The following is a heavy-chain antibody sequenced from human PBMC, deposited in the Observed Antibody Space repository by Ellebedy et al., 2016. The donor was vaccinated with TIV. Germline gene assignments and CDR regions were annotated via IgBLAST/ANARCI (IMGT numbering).Heavy chain of an antibody. CDR2: TYYRSKWNN. CDR1: GDSVSTDIG. D-gene: IGHD3-10*01. CDR3: ARGWFGSGMGV. Sequence: SQTLSLTCVISGDSVSTDIGWNWIRQSPSRGLEWLGRTYYRSKWNNDYAVSLKSRITINTDTSKNLFSLQLNSLTPEDTAVYYCARGWFGSGMGVWGQGTTVTVSS. J-gene: IGHJ6*02. V-gene: IGHV6-1*01.